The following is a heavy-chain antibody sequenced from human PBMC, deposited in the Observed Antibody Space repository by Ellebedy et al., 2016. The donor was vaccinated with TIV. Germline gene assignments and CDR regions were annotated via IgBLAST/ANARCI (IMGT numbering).Heavy chain of an antibody. D-gene: IGHD2-2*01. Sequence: GGSLRLSXAASGFTFSNYAMSWVRQAPGKGLEWVSAISSSGDSTYYAASVKGRFTISRDNSKNTLYLQMTSLRAEDTAVYYCAKECSSASCSHSGEYWGQGTLVTVSS. CDR3: AKECSSASCSHSGEY. CDR1: GFTFSNYA. V-gene: IGHV3-23*01. CDR2: ISSSGDST. J-gene: IGHJ4*02.